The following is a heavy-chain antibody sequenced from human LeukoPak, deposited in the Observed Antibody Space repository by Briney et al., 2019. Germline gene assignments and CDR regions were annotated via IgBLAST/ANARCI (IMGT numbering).Heavy chain of an antibody. CDR3: ARDGAAMVIYYYYYMDV. CDR2: ISSSSSYI. V-gene: IGHV3-21*01. J-gene: IGHJ6*03. Sequence: GGTLRLSCAASGFTFSSYSMNWVRQAPGKGLEWVSSISSSSSYIYYADSVKGRFTISRDIARNSLYLQMTSLRAEDTAVYYCARDGAAMVIYYYYYMDVWGKGTTVTVSS. D-gene: IGHD5-18*01. CDR1: GFTFSSYS.